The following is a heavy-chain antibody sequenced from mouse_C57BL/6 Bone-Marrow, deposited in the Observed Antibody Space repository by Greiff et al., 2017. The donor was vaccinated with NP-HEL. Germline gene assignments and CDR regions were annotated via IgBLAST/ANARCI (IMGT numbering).Heavy chain of an antibody. CDR2: INPGSGGT. V-gene: IGHV1-54*01. CDR1: GYDFTNYL. Sequence: VQLQQSGAELVRPGTSVKVSCKASGYDFTNYLIEWVKQRPGQGLEWIGVINPGSGGTNYNEKFKGKATLTADKSSSTAYMQLSSLTSEDSAVYFCANYFDVWGTGTTVTVSS. CDR3: ANYFDV. J-gene: IGHJ1*03.